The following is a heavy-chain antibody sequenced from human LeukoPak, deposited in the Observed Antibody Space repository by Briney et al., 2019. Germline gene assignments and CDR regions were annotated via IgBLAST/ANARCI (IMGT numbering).Heavy chain of an antibody. V-gene: IGHV4-59*01. CDR2: IYYSGST. D-gene: IGHD3-22*01. CDR3: ARVYYDSSGYYALYYFDY. J-gene: IGHJ4*02. Sequence: SETLSLTCAVYGGSFSSYYWSWIRQPPGKGLEWIGYIYYSGSTNYNPSLKSRVTISVDTSKNQFSLKLSSVTAADTAVYYCARVYYDSSGYYALYYFDYWGQGTLVTVSS. CDR1: GGSFSSYY.